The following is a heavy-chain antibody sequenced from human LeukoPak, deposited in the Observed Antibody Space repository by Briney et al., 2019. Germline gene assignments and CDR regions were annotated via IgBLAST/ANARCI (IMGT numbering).Heavy chain of an antibody. Sequence: GGSLRLSCAASGFTVSSYWMSWVRQAPGKGLERVATIKPDGSEKYYVDSVKGRFTISRDSTKNSLYLQMNSLRVEDTAVYYCARGYEGSFDYWGQGTLVTVSS. CDR3: ARGYEGSFDY. J-gene: IGHJ4*02. V-gene: IGHV3-7*01. D-gene: IGHD3-10*01. CDR1: GFTVSSYW. CDR2: IKPDGSEK.